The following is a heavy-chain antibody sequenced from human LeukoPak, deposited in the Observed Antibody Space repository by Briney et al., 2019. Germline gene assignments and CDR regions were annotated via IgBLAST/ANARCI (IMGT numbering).Heavy chain of an antibody. CDR1: GFTFSSYV. V-gene: IGHV3-30*04. D-gene: IGHD3/OR15-3a*01. J-gene: IGHJ3*02. CDR2: ISYDGIKK. CDR3: ARVGYTYGFLGAFDI. Sequence: GGSLRLSCEASGFTFSSYVMHWVRQAPGKGLEWVALISYDGIKKSYADSVKGRFTISRENSKNTLYVQMNGLRAEDTAVYYCARVGYTYGFLGAFDIWGQGTMVTVSS.